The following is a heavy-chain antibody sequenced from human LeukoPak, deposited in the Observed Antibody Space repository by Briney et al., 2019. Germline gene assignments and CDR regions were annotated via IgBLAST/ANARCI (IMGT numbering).Heavy chain of an antibody. V-gene: IGHV1-8*01. CDR2: MNPNSGNT. J-gene: IGHJ4*02. Sequence: ASVKVSCKASGYTFTSYDINWVRQATGQGPEWMGWMNPNSGNTGYAQKFQGRVTMTRNTSISTAYMELSSLRSEDTAVYYCASPTYYYDSSGYSLEYWGQGTLVTVSS. D-gene: IGHD3-22*01. CDR3: ASPTYYYDSSGYSLEY. CDR1: GYTFTSYD.